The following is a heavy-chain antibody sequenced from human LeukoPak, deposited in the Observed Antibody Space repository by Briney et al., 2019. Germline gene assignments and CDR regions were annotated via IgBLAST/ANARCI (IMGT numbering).Heavy chain of an antibody. J-gene: IGHJ4*02. V-gene: IGHV3-7*04. Sequence: PGGSLRLSCAASGFTFSRYWMNWVRQAPGKGLEWVANIKEDGSEKYYVDSVKGRFTISRDNAKNSPYLQMNSLRAEDTAVYYCAREKELSSWGQGTLVTVSS. D-gene: IGHD3-16*02. CDR1: GFTFSRYW. CDR3: AREKELSS. CDR2: IKEDGSEK.